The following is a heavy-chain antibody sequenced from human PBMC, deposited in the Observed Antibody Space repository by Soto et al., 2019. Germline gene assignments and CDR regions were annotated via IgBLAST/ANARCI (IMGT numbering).Heavy chain of an antibody. J-gene: IGHJ4*02. CDR3: ARGGLWSGYDDY. V-gene: IGHV4-61*01. CDR1: GGSVSSGSYY. D-gene: IGHD3-3*01. CDR2: IYYSGST. Sequence: PSETLSLTCTVSGGSVSSGSYYWSWIRQPPGKGLEWIGYIYYSGSTNYNPSLKSRVTISVDTSKNQFSLKLSSVTAADTAVYYCARGGLWSGYDDYWSQGTLVTVSS.